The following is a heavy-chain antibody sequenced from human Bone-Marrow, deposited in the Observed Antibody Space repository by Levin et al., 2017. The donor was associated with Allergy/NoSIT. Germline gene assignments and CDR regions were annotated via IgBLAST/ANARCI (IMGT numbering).Heavy chain of an antibody. D-gene: IGHD3-10*01. J-gene: IGHJ4*02. CDR1: GFTFSSYA. V-gene: IGHV3-23*01. Sequence: GESLKISCAASGFTFSSYAMSWVRQAPGKGLEWVSAISGSGGSTYYADSVKGRFTISRDNSKNTLYLQMNSLRAEDTAVYYCAKDLGGSGSSPFDYWGQGTLVTVSS. CDR3: AKDLGGSGSSPFDY. CDR2: ISGSGGST.